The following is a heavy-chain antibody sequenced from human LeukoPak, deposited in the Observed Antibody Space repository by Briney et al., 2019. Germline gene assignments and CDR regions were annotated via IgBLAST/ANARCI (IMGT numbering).Heavy chain of an antibody. CDR1: GGTFSSYS. V-gene: IGHV1-69*13. CDR3: ARGYSSSWPGSWFDP. CDR2: IIPIFGTA. J-gene: IGHJ5*02. D-gene: IGHD6-13*01. Sequence: SVKVSCKASGGTFSSYSISWVRQAPGQVLDWMGGIIPIFGTANYAQKFQGRVTITADESTSRAYMELSSLRSEDTAVYYCARGYSSSWPGSWFDPWGKGTLVTVSS.